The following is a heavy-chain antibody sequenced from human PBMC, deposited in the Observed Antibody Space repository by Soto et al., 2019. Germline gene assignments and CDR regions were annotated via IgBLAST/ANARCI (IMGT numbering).Heavy chain of an antibody. V-gene: IGHV4-34*01. CDR3: ARGYSSSWYKDYYYYGVDV. CDR1: GGSFSGYY. J-gene: IGHJ6*02. Sequence: SETLSLTCAVYGGSFSGYYWSWIRQPPGKGLEWIGEINHSGSTNYNPSLKSRVTISVDTSKNQFSLKLSSVTAADTAVYYCARGYSSSWYKDYYYYGVDVWGQGTTVTVSS. CDR2: INHSGST. D-gene: IGHD6-13*01.